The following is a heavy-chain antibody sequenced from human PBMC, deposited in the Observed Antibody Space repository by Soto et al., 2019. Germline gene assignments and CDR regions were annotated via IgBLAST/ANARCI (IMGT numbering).Heavy chain of an antibody. CDR1: GYTFTSYY. Sequence: ASVKVSCKASGYTFTSYYMHWVRQAPGQGLEWMGIINPSGGSTSYAQKFQGRVTMTRDTSTSTVYMELSSLRSEDTAVYYCARDLQNPYYDYVWGSYRYYGMDVWDQGTTVTVSS. J-gene: IGHJ6*02. CDR2: INPSGGST. V-gene: IGHV1-46*01. D-gene: IGHD3-16*02. CDR3: ARDLQNPYYDYVWGSYRYYGMDV.